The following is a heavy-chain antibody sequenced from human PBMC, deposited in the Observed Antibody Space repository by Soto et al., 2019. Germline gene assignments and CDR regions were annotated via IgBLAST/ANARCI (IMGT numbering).Heavy chain of an antibody. J-gene: IGHJ6*03. V-gene: IGHV3-33*01. Sequence: PGGSLRLSCAASGFTFSSYGMHWVRQAPGKGLEWVAVIWYDGSNKYYADSVKGRSTISRDNSKNTLYLQMNSLRAEDTAVYYCAREDILTGYYRPYYYYYMDVWGKGTTVTVSS. CDR2: IWYDGSNK. CDR3: AREDILTGYYRPYYYYYMDV. CDR1: GFTFSSYG. D-gene: IGHD3-9*01.